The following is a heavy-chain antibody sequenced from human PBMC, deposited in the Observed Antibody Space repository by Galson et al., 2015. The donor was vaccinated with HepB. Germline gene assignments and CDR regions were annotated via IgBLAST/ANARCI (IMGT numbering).Heavy chain of an antibody. D-gene: IGHD4-17*01. CDR3: ATGGGAVDY. J-gene: IGHJ4*02. V-gene: IGHV3-7*03. CDR2: INQGGSDK. Sequence: SLRLSCAASGYTFGHHWMSWVRQAPGKGLEWVANINQGGSDKNYVDSVKGRFTISRDNAENSLYLQMNSLRAEDTALYYCATGGGAVDYWGQGTLVTVSS. CDR1: GYTFGHHW.